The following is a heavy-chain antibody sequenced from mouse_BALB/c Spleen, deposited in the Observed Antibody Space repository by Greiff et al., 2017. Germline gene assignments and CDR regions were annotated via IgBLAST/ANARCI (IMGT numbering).Heavy chain of an antibody. V-gene: IGHV2-9*02. CDR3: AREGGYGNLYFDY. CDR1: GFSLTSYG. Sequence: QVQLKESGPGLVAPSQSLSITCTVSGFSLTSYGVHWVRQPPGKGLEWLGVIWAGGSTNYNSALMSRLSISKDNSKSQVFLKMNSLQTDDTAMYYCAREGGYGNLYFDYWGQGTTLTVSS. CDR2: IWAGGST. D-gene: IGHD2-10*02. J-gene: IGHJ2*01.